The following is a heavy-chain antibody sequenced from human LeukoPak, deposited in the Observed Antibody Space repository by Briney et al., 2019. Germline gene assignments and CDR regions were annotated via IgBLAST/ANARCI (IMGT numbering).Heavy chain of an antibody. Sequence: GESLKISCKGSGYSFTSYWIGWVRQMPGKGLEWMGIIYPGDSDTRYSPSFQGQVTISADKSISTAYLQWSSLKASDTAMYYCARHESSGGSPQLFDPWGQGTLVTVSS. J-gene: IGHJ5*02. CDR2: IYPGDSDT. V-gene: IGHV5-51*01. CDR1: GYSFTSYW. CDR3: ARHESSGGSPQLFDP. D-gene: IGHD2-15*01.